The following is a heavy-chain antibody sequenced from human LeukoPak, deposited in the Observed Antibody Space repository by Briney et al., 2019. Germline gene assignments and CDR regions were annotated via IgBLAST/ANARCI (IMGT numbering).Heavy chain of an antibody. V-gene: IGHV4-31*03. CDR3: ARSYSGSYHDY. Sequence: SETLSLTCTVSGGSISSGDYYWSWIRQHPGKGLEWIGYIYYSGSTYYNPSLKSRVTISVDTSKNQFSLKLSSVTAADTAVYYCARSYSGSYHDYWGQGTLVTVSS. CDR2: IYYSGST. D-gene: IGHD1-26*01. CDR1: GGSISSGDYY. J-gene: IGHJ4*02.